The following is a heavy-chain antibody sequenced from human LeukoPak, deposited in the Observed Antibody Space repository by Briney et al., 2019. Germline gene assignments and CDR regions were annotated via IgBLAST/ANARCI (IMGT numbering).Heavy chain of an antibody. CDR3: AKSCGDYALDY. V-gene: IGHV3-9*03. Sequence: GGSLRLSCAASGFTFDDYAMHWVRQAPGKGLEWVSGISWNSGSIGYAASVRGRFTISRDNAKNSLYLQMNSLRAEDMALYYCAKSCGDYALDYWGQGTLVTVSS. CDR1: GFTFDDYA. D-gene: IGHD4-17*01. J-gene: IGHJ4*02. CDR2: ISWNSGSI.